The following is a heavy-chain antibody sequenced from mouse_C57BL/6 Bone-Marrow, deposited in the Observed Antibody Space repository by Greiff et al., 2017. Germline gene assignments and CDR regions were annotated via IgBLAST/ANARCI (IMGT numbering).Heavy chain of an antibody. CDR1: GFTFSSYC. J-gene: IGHJ2*01. CDR2: ISSGGSYT. D-gene: IGHD1-1*01. CDR3: ARRGVVALDY. V-gene: IGHV5-6*02. Sequence: DVKLVESGGDLVKPGGSLKLSCAASGFTFSSYCMSWVRQTPDKRLEWVATISSGGSYTYYPDSVKGRFTISRDNAKNTLYLQMSSLKSEDTAMYYCARRGVVALDYWGQGTTLTVSA.